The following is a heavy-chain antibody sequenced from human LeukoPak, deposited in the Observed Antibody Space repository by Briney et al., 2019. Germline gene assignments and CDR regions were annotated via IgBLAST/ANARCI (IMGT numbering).Heavy chain of an antibody. Sequence: ASVKVSCKASGGTFSSYATSWVRQAPGQGLEWMGWINPNSGGTKYAQKFQGRLTMTRDTSISTAYMELSRLRSDDTALYYCARDLAYCGGDCYSLVDFWGQGTLVTVSS. D-gene: IGHD2-21*01. J-gene: IGHJ4*02. CDR3: ARDLAYCGGDCYSLVDF. V-gene: IGHV1-2*02. CDR1: GGTFSSYA. CDR2: INPNSGGT.